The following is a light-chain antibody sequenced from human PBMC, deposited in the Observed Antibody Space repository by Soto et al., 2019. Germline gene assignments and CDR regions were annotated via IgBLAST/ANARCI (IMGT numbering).Light chain of an antibody. J-gene: IGKJ1*01. Sequence: DIQMTQSPSSLSASVGDRVTITCRASQSISSYLNWYQQKPGKAPKLLIYAASSLQSGVPSRFSGSGSGTDFTLTISSRQPEDFATYYCQQSYSTPLTFGKGTKVEIK. V-gene: IGKV1-39*01. CDR3: QQSYSTPLT. CDR1: QSISSY. CDR2: AAS.